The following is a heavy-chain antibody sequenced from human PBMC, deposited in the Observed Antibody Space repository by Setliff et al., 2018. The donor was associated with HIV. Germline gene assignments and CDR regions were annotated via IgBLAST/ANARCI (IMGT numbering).Heavy chain of an antibody. J-gene: IGHJ6*02. CDR2: IYYSGST. CDR3: ARSRTSSGYYGVTGYGVDV. V-gene: IGHV4-59*01. CDR1: GGSISSDY. Sequence: KTSETLSLTCTVSGGSISSDYWSWIRQPPGKGLEWIGYIYYSGSTNYNPSLKSRVTISVATSKNQFSLKLNSVTTADTAVYYCARSRTSSGYYGVTGYGVDVWGQGATVTVSS. D-gene: IGHD3-22*01.